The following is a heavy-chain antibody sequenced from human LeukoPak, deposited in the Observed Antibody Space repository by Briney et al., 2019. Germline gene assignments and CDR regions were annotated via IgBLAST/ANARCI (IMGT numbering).Heavy chain of an antibody. CDR1: GFTFSDSA. CDR2: ISSSSSYI. Sequence: PGGSLRLSCAASGFTFSDSAMTWVRQAPGKGLEWVSSISSSSSYIYYADSVKGRFTISRDNAKNSLYLQMNSLRAEDTAVYYCARVDSGGGAFDIWGQGTMVTVSS. D-gene: IGHD2-15*01. V-gene: IGHV3-21*01. CDR3: ARVDSGGGAFDI. J-gene: IGHJ3*02.